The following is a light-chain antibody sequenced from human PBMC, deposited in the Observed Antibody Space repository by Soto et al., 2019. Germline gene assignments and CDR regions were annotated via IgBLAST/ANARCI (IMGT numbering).Light chain of an antibody. Sequence: EIVLTQSPATLSLSPGERATLSCRASQSVSSYLAWYQQKPGQAPRLLIYGASSRATGIPDRFSGSGSGTDFTLTISRLEPEDFAVYYCQQYGSSPVTFGQGTK. CDR3: QQYGSSPVT. CDR2: GAS. J-gene: IGKJ1*01. V-gene: IGKV3-20*01. CDR1: QSVSSY.